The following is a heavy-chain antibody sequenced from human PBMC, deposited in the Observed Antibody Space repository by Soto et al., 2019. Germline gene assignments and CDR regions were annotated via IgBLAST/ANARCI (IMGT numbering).Heavy chain of an antibody. CDR3: AKDLAWLLRHFEN. CDR2: ISGNGGSA. J-gene: IGHJ4*02. V-gene: IGHV3-23*01. CDR1: GFSFSNYG. Sequence: EVQLLESGGALIQPGGSLRLSCVASGFSFSNYGMSWVRQAPGKGLEWVSGISGNGGSAYYADSVKGRFTISRDNSKNTVYLQMNSLRAEDTAVYYCAKDLAWLLRHFENWGQGTRVTVSS. D-gene: IGHD3-22*01.